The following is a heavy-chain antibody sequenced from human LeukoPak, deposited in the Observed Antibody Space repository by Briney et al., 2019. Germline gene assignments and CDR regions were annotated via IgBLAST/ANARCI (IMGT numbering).Heavy chain of an antibody. CDR3: ARRGYSYGHNTNWFDP. J-gene: IGHJ5*02. D-gene: IGHD5-18*01. Sequence: GESLKISCKGSGYSFTTYWIGWVRQMPGKGLEWMGIIYPGDSDTRYSPSFQGQVTISADKSITTAYLQWSSLKASDTAMYYCARRGYSYGHNTNWFDPWGQGTLVTVSS. CDR2: IYPGDSDT. V-gene: IGHV5-51*01. CDR1: GYSFTTYW.